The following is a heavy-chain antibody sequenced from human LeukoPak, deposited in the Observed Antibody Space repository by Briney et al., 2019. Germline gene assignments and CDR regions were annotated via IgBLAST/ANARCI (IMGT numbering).Heavy chain of an antibody. Sequence: GGSLRLSCVASGFTFSTYWMSWVRQAPGKGLEWVASINHNGNVNYYVDSVKGRFTISRDNAKNSLYLQMSNLRAEDTAVYFCARGGGLDVWGQGATVTVSS. V-gene: IGHV3-7*03. CDR2: INHNGNVN. CDR1: GFTFSTYW. D-gene: IGHD3-16*01. J-gene: IGHJ6*02. CDR3: ARGGGLDV.